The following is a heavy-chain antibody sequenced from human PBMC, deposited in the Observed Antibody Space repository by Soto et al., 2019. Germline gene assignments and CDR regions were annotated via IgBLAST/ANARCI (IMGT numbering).Heavy chain of an antibody. CDR2: ISGSGGST. CDR3: AKDFITIFGVVIKGNYFDY. D-gene: IGHD3-3*01. V-gene: IGHV3-23*04. CDR1: GFTFSSYA. J-gene: IGHJ4*02. Sequence: EVQLVESGGGLVQPGGSLRLSCAASGFTFSSYAMSWVRQAPGKGLEWVSAISGSGGSTYYADSVKGRFTISRDNSKNTLYLQMNSLRAEDTAVYYCAKDFITIFGVVIKGNYFDYWGQGTLVTVSS.